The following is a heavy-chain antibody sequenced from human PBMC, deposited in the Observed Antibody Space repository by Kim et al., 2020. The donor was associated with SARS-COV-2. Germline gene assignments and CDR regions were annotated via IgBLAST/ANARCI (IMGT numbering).Heavy chain of an antibody. Sequence: GGSLRLSCAASGFTFSNYAIHWVRQAPGKGLEYVSCISNNGDSTYYANSVKGRFTISRDNSKNTLYLQMGSLRAEDMAMYFCARAISANCYGADDYWGQGTLVTVSS. CDR3: ARAISANCYGADDY. CDR1: GFTFSNYA. CDR2: ISNNGDST. J-gene: IGHJ4*02. D-gene: IGHD2-2*01. V-gene: IGHV3-64*01.